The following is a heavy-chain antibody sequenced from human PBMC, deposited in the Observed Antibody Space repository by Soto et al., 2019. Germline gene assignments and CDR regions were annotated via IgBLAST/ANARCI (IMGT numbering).Heavy chain of an antibody. V-gene: IGHV4-59*01. Sequence: SETLSLTCTVSGGSISSYYWSWIRQPPGKGLEWIGYIYYSGSTNYNPSLKSRVTISVDTSKNQFSLKLSSVTAADTAVYYCAGPRGRYFDIWGQGTLVTVSS. D-gene: IGHD3-9*01. CDR3: AGPRGRYFDI. J-gene: IGHJ4*02. CDR2: IYYSGST. CDR1: GGSISSYY.